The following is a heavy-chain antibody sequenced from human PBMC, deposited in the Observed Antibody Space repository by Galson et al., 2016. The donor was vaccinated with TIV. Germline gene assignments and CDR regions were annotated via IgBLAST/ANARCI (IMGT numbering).Heavy chain of an antibody. CDR3: ARDVPCGGACYYFDY. CDR2: ILPISQTS. J-gene: IGHJ4*02. Sequence: SVKVSCKASGGSLANYAFNWVRQAPGQGLEWMGGILPISQTSNYAQNFLGRVTFTPDASSTTVYMELSSLTSDDTAVYYCARDVPCGGACYYFDYWGQGTLVTVSA. D-gene: IGHD3-10*01. CDR1: GGSLANYA. V-gene: IGHV1-69*13.